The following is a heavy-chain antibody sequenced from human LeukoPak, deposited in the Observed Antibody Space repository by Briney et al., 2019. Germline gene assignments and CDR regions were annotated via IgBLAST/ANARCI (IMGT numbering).Heavy chain of an antibody. J-gene: IGHJ4*02. D-gene: IGHD6-19*01. CDR3: ARVLFYSSGNKSNRVDY. CDR2: INPDSGGT. Sequence: GASVKVSCKASGYTFTCYYIHWVRQAPGQGLEWMGWINPDSGGTNYAQKFQGRVTMTRDTSIRTAYMELSRLRSDDTAVYYCARVLFYSSGNKSNRVDYWGQGTLVTVSS. V-gene: IGHV1-2*02. CDR1: GYTFTCYY.